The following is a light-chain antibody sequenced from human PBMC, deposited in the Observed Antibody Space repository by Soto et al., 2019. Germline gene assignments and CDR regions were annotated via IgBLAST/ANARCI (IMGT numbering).Light chain of an antibody. V-gene: IGKV1-39*01. CDR1: QSISSY. CDR2: DAS. Sequence: DIQMTQSPSSLSASVGDRVTITCRASQSISSYLNWYQQKPGKAPKLLIYDASSLQSGVPSRFSGSGSGTDFTLTISSLQPEDFATYYCQQSDSISWTFGQGTKVEIK. J-gene: IGKJ1*01. CDR3: QQSDSISWT.